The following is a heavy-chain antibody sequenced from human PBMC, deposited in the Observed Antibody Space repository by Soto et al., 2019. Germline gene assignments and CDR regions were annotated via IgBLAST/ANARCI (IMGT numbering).Heavy chain of an antibody. V-gene: IGHV3-30*18. D-gene: IGHD3-3*01. CDR3: AKDRAFWSGTHDAFDI. Sequence: LRLSCAASEFTFSSYGMHWVRQAPGKGLEWLSVISYDGNNKYYTDSVKGRFTISRDNSKNTLYLQMNSLRGEDTAVYYCAKDRAFWSGTHDAFDIWGQGTMVTVSS. CDR1: EFTFSSYG. J-gene: IGHJ3*02. CDR2: ISYDGNNK.